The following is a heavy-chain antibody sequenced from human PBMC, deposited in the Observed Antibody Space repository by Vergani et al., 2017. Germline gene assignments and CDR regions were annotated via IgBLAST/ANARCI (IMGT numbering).Heavy chain of an antibody. CDR1: GYTFTSYY. Sequence: QVQLVQSGAEVKKPGASVKVSCKASGYTFTSYYMHWVRQAPGQGLEWMGIINPSGGSTSYAQKFQGRVTMTRDTSTSTVYMELSSLRSEDTAVYYCASVDTAMEWVDYWGQGTLVTVSS. V-gene: IGHV1-46*01. D-gene: IGHD5-18*01. CDR2: INPSGGST. J-gene: IGHJ4*02. CDR3: ASVDTAMEWVDY.